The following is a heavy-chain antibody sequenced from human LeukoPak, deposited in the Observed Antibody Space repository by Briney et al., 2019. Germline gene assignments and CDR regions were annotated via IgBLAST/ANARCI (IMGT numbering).Heavy chain of an antibody. Sequence: SETLSLTCTVSGGSISSYYWSWIRQPPGKGLEWIGYIYYIGSTNYNPSLKSRVTISVDTSKNQFSLKLSSVTAADTAVYYCAGDRHDFWSGYYIKYYGMDVWGQGTTVTVSS. CDR2: IYYIGST. CDR1: GGSISSYY. CDR3: AGDRHDFWSGYYIKYYGMDV. V-gene: IGHV4-59*13. D-gene: IGHD3-3*01. J-gene: IGHJ6*02.